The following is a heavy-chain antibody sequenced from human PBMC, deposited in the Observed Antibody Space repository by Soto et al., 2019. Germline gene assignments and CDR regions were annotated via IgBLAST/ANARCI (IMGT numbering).Heavy chain of an antibody. CDR3: ARIWYGDYRYYFDY. V-gene: IGHV2-70*11. CDR1: GFSPSTSGMC. CDR2: IDWDDDK. D-gene: IGHD4-17*01. Sequence: SGPTLVNPTQTLTLTCAFSGFSPSTSGMCVSWIRQPPGKALEWLARIDWDDDKHYSTSLKTRLTISKDTSKNQVVLTMTNMDPVDTATYYCARIWYGDYRYYFDYWGQGTLVTVSS. J-gene: IGHJ4*02.